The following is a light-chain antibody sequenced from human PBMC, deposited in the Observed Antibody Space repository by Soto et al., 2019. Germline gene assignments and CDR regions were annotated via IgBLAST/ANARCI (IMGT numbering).Light chain of an antibody. Sequence: DIQMTQSPSTLSASVGDRVAITCRASQSISSRLAWYQQKPGKAPKLLIYQASSLESGVPSRFSGTGSGTEFTLTISSLQPDDFATYYCQQYNTYSPVWTFGQGTKVQIK. CDR1: QSISSR. V-gene: IGKV1-5*03. J-gene: IGKJ1*01. CDR2: QAS. CDR3: QQYNTYSPVWT.